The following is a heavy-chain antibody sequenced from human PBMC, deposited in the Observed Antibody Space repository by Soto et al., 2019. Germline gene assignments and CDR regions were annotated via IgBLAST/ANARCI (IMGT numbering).Heavy chain of an antibody. J-gene: IGHJ4*02. CDR1: GCSISIYY. CDR2: TYYSGST. CDR3: ARYCSGGSCYSYYFDY. Sequence: PSETLSLTCSVSGCSISIYYWSWIRQPPGKGLEWIGYTYYSGSTNSNPSLKSRVTISVDTSKNQFSLKLSSVTAADTAVYFCARYCSGGSCYSYYFDYWGQGTLVTVS. D-gene: IGHD2-15*01. V-gene: IGHV4-59*13.